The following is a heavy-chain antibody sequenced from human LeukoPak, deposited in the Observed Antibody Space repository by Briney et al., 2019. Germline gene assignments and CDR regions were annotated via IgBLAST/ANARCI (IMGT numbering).Heavy chain of an antibody. CDR1: GVSFSGYY. CDR3: ARRNYYGSGSYNVFDY. CDR2: INHSGST. D-gene: IGHD3-10*01. J-gene: IGHJ4*02. V-gene: IGHV4-34*01. Sequence: PSETLSLTCAVYGVSFSGYYWSWLRQPPGKGLEWVGEINHSGSTNYNPSLKSRVTISVDTSKNQFSLKLSSVTAADTAVYYCARRNYYGSGSYNVFDYWGQGTLVTVSS.